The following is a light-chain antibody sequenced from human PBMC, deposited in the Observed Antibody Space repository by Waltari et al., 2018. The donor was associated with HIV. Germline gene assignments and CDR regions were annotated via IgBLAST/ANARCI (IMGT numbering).Light chain of an antibody. CDR1: TSNVGSNF. CDR2: RDN. V-gene: IGLV1-47*01. Sequence: QSVLTPPPSASGTPGQRVTISCSGTTSNVGSNFVSWYQQLPGTAPKLLIYRDNRRPSGVPDRFSGSKSGASASLAISGLRSEDEADYYCATWDGSLGGAYVFGAGTKVSVL. J-gene: IGLJ1*01. CDR3: ATWDGSLGGAYV.